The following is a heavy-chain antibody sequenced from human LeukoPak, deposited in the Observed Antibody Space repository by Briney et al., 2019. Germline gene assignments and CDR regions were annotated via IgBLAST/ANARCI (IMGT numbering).Heavy chain of an antibody. V-gene: IGHV1-18*01. CDR1: GYTFTSYG. J-gene: IGHJ5*02. CDR2: ISAKNGHR. Sequence: PGASVTLSCTASGYTFTSYGISWFRQAPGQGLEWIRWISAKNGHRHYAQKLQGRVTITTDTSTSSAYMELSNLRSDDTAVYYCARYCCGGSCYFVMGDNWFDPWGEGTLVSVSS. D-gene: IGHD2-15*01. CDR3: ARYCCGGSCYFVMGDNWFDP.